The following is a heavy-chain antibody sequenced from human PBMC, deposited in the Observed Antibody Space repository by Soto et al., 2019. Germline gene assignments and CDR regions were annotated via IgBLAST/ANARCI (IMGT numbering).Heavy chain of an antibody. CDR1: GFTFTHAC. J-gene: IGHJ5*02. CDR2: IKNNGGAT. Sequence: EVQLVESGGDLVKPGGSLRLSCAASGFTFTHACLHWVRQAPAKGLEMVARIKNNGGATDYAPFVKGRFTISRDDSKDAVYLQMSSLRTDDTAIYYCTADLGPAYSSNNWLDPWGQGTAVTVS. CDR3: TADLGPAYSSNNWLDP. V-gene: IGHV3-15*07. D-gene: IGHD6-13*01.